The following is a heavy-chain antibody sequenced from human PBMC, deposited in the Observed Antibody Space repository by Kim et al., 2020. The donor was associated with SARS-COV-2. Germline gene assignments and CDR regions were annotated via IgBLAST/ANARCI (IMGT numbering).Heavy chain of an antibody. D-gene: IGHD5-12*01. V-gene: IGHV3-21*01. Sequence: GGSLRLSCAASGFTFSSYSMNWVRQAPGKGLEWVSSISSSSSYIYYADSVKGRFIISRDNAKNSLYLQMNSLRAEDTAVYYCARDVSGYEAYYYYGMDVWGQGTTVTVSS. CDR1: GFTFSSYS. J-gene: IGHJ6*02. CDR3: ARDVSGYEAYYYYGMDV. CDR2: ISSSSSYI.